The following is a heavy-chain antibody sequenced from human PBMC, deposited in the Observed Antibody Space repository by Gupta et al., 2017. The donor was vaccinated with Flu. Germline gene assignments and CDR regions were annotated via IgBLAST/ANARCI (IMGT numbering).Heavy chain of an antibody. Sequence: QLQLQESGPGLVKPSETLSLICTVSGGSISDTSYYWGWIRQPPGKGLGGIGNVGYSGNTFYNPSLKSRVTISVDTSKNQFSLKLSSVTAADTAVYYCARRITYGKTFDYWGQGSLVTVSS. V-gene: IGHV4-39*01. J-gene: IGHJ4*02. CDR3: ARRITYGKTFDY. CDR1: GGSISDTSYY. D-gene: IGHD2/OR15-2a*01. CDR2: VGYSGNT.